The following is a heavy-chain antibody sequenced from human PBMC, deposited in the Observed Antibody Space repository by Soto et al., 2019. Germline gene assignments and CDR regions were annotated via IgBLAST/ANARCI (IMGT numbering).Heavy chain of an antibody. D-gene: IGHD1-26*01. CDR3: ARGRGSFYYFHS. CDR1: GFNVSTNY. J-gene: IGHJ4*02. V-gene: IGHV3-53*01. Sequence: EVQLVESGGGLMQPGGSLRLSCAASGFNVSTNYMTWVRQAPGKGLEWVSVIYSGGTTYYADSVKGRFIISRDNFKNTLYFKMNNRRAGDPALFSWARGRGSFYYFHSGGQGTLVPVSS. CDR2: IYSGGTT.